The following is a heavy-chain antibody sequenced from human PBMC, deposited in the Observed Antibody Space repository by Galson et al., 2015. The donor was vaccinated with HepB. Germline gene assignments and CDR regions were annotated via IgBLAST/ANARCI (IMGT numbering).Heavy chain of an antibody. Sequence: SLRLSCAASGFIFSSYGMHWVRQAPGKGLEWVAVISYDGSNKYYTDSVKGRFTISRDNSKNTLYLQMNSLRAEDTAVFYCARAIEYSSSVDYWGQGTLVTVSS. J-gene: IGHJ4*02. V-gene: IGHV3-30*19. D-gene: IGHD6-6*01. CDR1: GFIFSSYG. CDR3: ARAIEYSSSVDY. CDR2: ISYDGSNK.